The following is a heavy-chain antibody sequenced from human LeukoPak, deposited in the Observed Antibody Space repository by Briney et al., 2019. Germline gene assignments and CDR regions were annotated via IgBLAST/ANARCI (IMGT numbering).Heavy chain of an antibody. CDR1: GGSISSGDYY. J-gene: IGHJ4*02. V-gene: IGHV4-31*03. CDR3: VRRYYDSSGLYYFDY. D-gene: IGHD3-22*01. Sequence: SQTLSLTCTVSGGSISSGDYYWSWIRQHPGKGLEWIGYVYYSGSTYYNPPLKSRVTMSVDTSKNQFSLKLSSVTAADTAVYYCVRRYYDSSGLYYFDYWGQGTLVTVSS. CDR2: VYYSGST.